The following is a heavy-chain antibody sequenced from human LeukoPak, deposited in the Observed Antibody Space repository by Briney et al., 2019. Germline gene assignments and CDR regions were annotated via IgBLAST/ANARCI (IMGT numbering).Heavy chain of an antibody. CDR3: ASRNGGYSYGDTYFDY. CDR1: GGSISSYY. D-gene: IGHD5-18*01. V-gene: IGHV4-59*08. J-gene: IGHJ4*02. CDR2: IYYSGST. Sequence: SETLSLTCTVSGGSISSYYWSWIRQPPGKGLEWIGYIYYSGSTNYNPSLKSRVTISVDTSKNQFSLKLSSVTAADTAVYYCASRNGGYSYGDTYFDYWGQGTLVTVSS.